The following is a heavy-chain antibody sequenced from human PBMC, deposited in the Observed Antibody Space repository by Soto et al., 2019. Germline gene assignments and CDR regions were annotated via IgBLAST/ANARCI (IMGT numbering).Heavy chain of an antibody. CDR3: ASRDPGTSVDY. J-gene: IGHJ4*02. CDR1: GGSISSSSYY. Sequence: PSETLSLTCTVSGGSISSSSYYWGWIRQPPGKGPEWIGSIYRTGSTNYNPSLKSRVTISLDKSENQFSLKVTSLTAADTAVYYCASRDPGTSVDYWGQGTLVTVSS. D-gene: IGHD1-7*01. CDR2: IYRTGST. V-gene: IGHV4-39*07.